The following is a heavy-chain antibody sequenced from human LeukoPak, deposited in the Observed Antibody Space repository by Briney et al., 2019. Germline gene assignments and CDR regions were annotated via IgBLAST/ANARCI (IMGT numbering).Heavy chain of an antibody. CDR1: GYTFTSNY. Sequence: GASVKVSCKAFGYTFTSNYMHWVRQAPGQGLEWMGIINPSGGSTSYAQKFQGRVTMTRDTSTSTVYMELSSLRSEDTAVYYCARLEVGATLDNWFDPWGQGTLVTVSS. D-gene: IGHD1-26*01. V-gene: IGHV1-46*01. CDR3: ARLEVGATLDNWFDP. J-gene: IGHJ5*02. CDR2: INPSGGST.